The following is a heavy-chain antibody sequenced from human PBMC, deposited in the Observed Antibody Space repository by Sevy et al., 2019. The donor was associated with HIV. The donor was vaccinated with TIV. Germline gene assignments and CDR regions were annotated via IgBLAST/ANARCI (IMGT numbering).Heavy chain of an antibody. CDR2: IYYSGST. J-gene: IGHJ6*02. D-gene: IGHD3-3*01. CDR1: GGSISSYY. CDR3: ATNYDFWSGYYTEVKDYYGMDV. Sequence: SETPSLTCTVSGGSISSYYWSWIRQPPGKGLEWIGYIYYSGSTNYNPSLKSRVTISVDTSKNQFSLKLSSVTAADTAVYYCATNYDFWSGYYTEVKDYYGMDVWGQGTTVTVSS. V-gene: IGHV4-59*01.